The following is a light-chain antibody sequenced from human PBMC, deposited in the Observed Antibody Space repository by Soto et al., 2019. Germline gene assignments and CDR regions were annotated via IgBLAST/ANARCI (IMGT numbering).Light chain of an antibody. CDR2: DAS. V-gene: IGKV1-5*01. CDR3: QHYKTYPLT. CDR1: ESVSTW. Sequence: DIQMTQSPSTLSASVGDRVHITCRASESVSTWLAWYQQKPGKAPKLLIYDASSLESGVPSRFSGTGSGTQFTLTISSLQPDDFATCYSQHYKTYPLTFGQGTRVDIK. J-gene: IGKJ1*01.